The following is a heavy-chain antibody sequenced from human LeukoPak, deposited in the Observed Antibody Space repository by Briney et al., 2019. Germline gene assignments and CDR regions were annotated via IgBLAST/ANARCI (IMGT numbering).Heavy chain of an antibody. J-gene: IGHJ1*01. CDR3: VREHVVGPPQYFQS. CDR1: GFRFRNYW. V-gene: IGHV3-7*01. Sequence: GGSLRPPCVASGFRFRNYWMACIRHAPGRGLEWVANINEDGNEKYYLDSVRGRFIISRDNARNSLFLQMNCLRGEDTGVYYCVREHVVGPPQYFQSWAQGTLVAVSS. CDR2: INEDGNEK. D-gene: IGHD1-26*01.